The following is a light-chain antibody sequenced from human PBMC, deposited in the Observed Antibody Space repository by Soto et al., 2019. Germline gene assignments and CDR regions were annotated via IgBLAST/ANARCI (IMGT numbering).Light chain of an antibody. Sequence: DVVMTQSPESLAVSLGERATINCKSSQGVLYRFNSKNYLAWYQQKPGQPPKLLIYWASTRESGVPDRFSGGGSGTDFTLTISSLQAEDVAIYYCQQYYTSPLTFGQGTKVEIK. CDR2: WAS. CDR3: QQYYTSPLT. V-gene: IGKV4-1*01. CDR1: QGVLYRFNSKNY. J-gene: IGKJ1*01.